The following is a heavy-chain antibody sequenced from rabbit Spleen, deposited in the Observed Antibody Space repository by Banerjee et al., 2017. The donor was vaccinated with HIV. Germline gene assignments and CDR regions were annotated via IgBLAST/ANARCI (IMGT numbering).Heavy chain of an antibody. D-gene: IGHD1-1*01. CDR1: GFSFNSNW. J-gene: IGHJ2*01. V-gene: IGHV1S45*01. Sequence: LEESGGGLVKPGGSLTLTCTVSGFSFNSNWICWVRQAPGKGLEWIACIDTNDGDTDYANWLKGRFTISETSSTTVTLQMTSLTAADTATYFCARNYVNAFDPWGQGTLVTVS. CDR2: IDTNDGDT. CDR3: ARNYVNAFDP.